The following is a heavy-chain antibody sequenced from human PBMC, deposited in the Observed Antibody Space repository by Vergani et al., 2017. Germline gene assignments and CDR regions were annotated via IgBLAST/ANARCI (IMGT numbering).Heavy chain of an antibody. V-gene: IGHV3-21*01. CDR2: ISRSSSTI. J-gene: IGHJ4*02. D-gene: IGHD2-8*01. Sequence: EVQLVESGGGLVKPGGSLRLSCAASGFTFSSYSMNWVRQAPGKGLEWVSTISRSSSTIYYADSVKGRFTISRDNAKNSLHLQMNNLRAEDTAVYYCARQSRDVFCTNGVCPLGYWGQGALVTVSS. CDR1: GFTFSSYS. CDR3: ARQSRDVFCTNGVCPLGY.